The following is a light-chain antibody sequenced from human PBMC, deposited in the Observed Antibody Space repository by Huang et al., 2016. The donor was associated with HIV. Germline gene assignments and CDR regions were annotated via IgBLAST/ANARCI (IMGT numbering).Light chain of an antibody. Sequence: EIVMTQSPPTLSASPGESATLSCRASQSVKRLAWYQQRPGQSPKLLVYDVSARANGSPDRFSGSGSGTDFTRTINTLQAEDFARYYCKQYDDWPPWSFGQGTRVDMK. CDR1: QSVKR. CDR3: KQYDDWPPWS. V-gene: IGKV3-15*01. CDR2: DVS. J-gene: IGKJ1*01.